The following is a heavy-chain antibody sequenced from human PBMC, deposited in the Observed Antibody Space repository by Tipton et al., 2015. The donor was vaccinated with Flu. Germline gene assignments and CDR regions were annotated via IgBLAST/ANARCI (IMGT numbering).Heavy chain of an antibody. CDR2: VSRTGST. V-gene: IGHV4-38-2*01. CDR3: ARRDYSNYVSDPKSWFDP. CDR1: GDSISSDYY. D-gene: IGHD4-11*01. J-gene: IGHJ5*02. Sequence: LRLSCAVPGDSISSDYYWDWIRQFPGKGLEWIGAVSRTGSTIYSPSLKSRVTLSIDTSKNQFSLKMKSVTATDMAVYYCARRDYSNYVSDPKSWFDPWGQGTLVAVSS.